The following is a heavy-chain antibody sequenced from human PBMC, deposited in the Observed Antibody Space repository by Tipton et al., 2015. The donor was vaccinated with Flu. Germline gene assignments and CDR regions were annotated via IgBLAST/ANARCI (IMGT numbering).Heavy chain of an antibody. J-gene: IGHJ3*02. D-gene: IGHD2-15*01. CDR1: GGSISSGGFY. V-gene: IGHV4-31*03. CDR2: MYYSGST. CDR3: ARDYGSRGGYSYPFSFDI. Sequence: TLSLTCSVSGGSISSGGFYWSWIRQHPGKGLEWIGYMYYSGSTYYNPSLKSRVTISVDTSKNQFSLRVTSATAADTAVYYCARDYGSRGGYSYPFSFDIWGQGTMVAVSS.